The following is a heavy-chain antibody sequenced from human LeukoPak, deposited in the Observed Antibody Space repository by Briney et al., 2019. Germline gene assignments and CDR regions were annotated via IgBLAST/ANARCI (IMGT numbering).Heavy chain of an antibody. V-gene: IGHV3-23*01. Sequence: GGSLRLSCAASGFTFSSYWMNWVRQAPGKGLEWVSGMSGSDGSTYIADSVKGRFTISRDNIRKTLYLQMNSLRAEDTAVYYCAKDPLEQLSTIYFQNWGQGTLVTVSS. CDR3: AKDPLEQLSTIYFQN. CDR2: MSGSDGST. CDR1: GFTFSSYW. J-gene: IGHJ1*01. D-gene: IGHD6-6*01.